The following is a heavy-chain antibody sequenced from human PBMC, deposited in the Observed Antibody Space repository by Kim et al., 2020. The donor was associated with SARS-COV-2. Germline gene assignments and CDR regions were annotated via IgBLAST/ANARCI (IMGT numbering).Heavy chain of an antibody. Sequence: SVKVSCKASGGTFSSYAISWVRQAPGQGLEWMGGIIPIFGTANYAQKFQGRVTITADESTSTAYMELSSLRSEDTAVYYCARAIRSEYSGYDWFDSGAFDIWGQGTMVTVSS. CDR3: ARAIRSEYSGYDWFDSGAFDI. J-gene: IGHJ3*02. D-gene: IGHD5-12*01. CDR2: IIPIFGTA. CDR1: GGTFSSYA. V-gene: IGHV1-69*13.